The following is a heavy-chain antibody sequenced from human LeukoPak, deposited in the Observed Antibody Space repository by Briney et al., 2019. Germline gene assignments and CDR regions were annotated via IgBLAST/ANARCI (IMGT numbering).Heavy chain of an antibody. CDR2: IYYSGST. CDR1: GGSINSGDYY. D-gene: IGHD3/OR15-3a*01. J-gene: IGHJ4*02. CDR3: ARDFRGGTGGLDY. Sequence: SETLSLTCTVSGGSINSGDYYWSWIRQSPGKGLEWIGCIYYSGSTYYNPSLQSRVTISLDTSKNQFSLKLNSMTAADTAVYYCARDFRGGTGGLDYWGQGTLVTVSS. V-gene: IGHV4-30-4*01.